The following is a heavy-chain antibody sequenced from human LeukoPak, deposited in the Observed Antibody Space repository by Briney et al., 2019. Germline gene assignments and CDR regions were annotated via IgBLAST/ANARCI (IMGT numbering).Heavy chain of an antibody. D-gene: IGHD6-19*01. J-gene: IGHJ4*02. CDR3: TTSDCSSGRCPGFDN. CDR2: TYYGSNWFI. V-gene: IGHV6-1*01. CDR1: GDSVSSNSAA. Sequence: SQTLSLTCGISGDSVSSNSAAWNWIRQSPSRGLEWLGRTYYGSNWFINYAPSVRSTIIINTDTPKNQVYLQLNSVTPEDTAAYYCTTSDCSSGRCPGFDNWGQGTLVSVSS.